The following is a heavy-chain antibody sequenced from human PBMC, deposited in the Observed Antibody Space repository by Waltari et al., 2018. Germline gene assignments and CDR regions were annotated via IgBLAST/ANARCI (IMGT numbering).Heavy chain of an antibody. CDR2: IIPILGIA. D-gene: IGHD3-16*01. CDR3: ASLGARPLYYYMDV. Sequence: QVQLVQSGAEVKKPGSSLKVSCKAPGGTFSSYAISWVRPAPGQGLEWMGGIIPILGIANYAQKFQGRVTITADESTSTAYMELSSLRSEDTAVYYCASLGARPLYYYMDVWGKGTTVTVSS. J-gene: IGHJ6*03. CDR1: GGTFSSYA. V-gene: IGHV1-69*04.